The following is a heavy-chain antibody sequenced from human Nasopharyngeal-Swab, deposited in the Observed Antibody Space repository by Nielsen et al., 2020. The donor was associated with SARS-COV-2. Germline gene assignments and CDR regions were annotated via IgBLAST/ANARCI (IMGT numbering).Heavy chain of an antibody. J-gene: IGHJ4*02. CDR3: ARTDSGSYAAYFDY. CDR2: ISYDGHTQ. CDR1: GFTVSAFG. V-gene: IGHV3-33*05. D-gene: IGHD1-26*01. Sequence: GGSLRLSCAASGFTVSAFGMHWVRQAPGEVLEWVAHISYDGHTQYYSDSVTGRFTISRDNAKNTLYLQMNSLRAEDTAVYYCARTDSGSYAAYFDYWGQGTQVTVSS.